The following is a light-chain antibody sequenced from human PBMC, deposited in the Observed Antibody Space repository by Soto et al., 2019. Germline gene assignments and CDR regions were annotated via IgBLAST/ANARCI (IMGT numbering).Light chain of an antibody. Sequence: EIVMTQSPATLSSFPGDRVTLSCRASQAVNTRLAWYQHKPGQAPRLLIYGASTRATGIPARFSGSGSGTEFTLTISSLQSEDFAVYYCQQYNNWPITFGQGTRLEIK. CDR1: QAVNTR. V-gene: IGKV3-15*01. J-gene: IGKJ5*01. CDR2: GAS. CDR3: QQYNNWPIT.